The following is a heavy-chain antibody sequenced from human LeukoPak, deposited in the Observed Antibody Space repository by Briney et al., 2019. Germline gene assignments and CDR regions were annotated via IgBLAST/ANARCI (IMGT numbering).Heavy chain of an antibody. CDR3: ARAYCGGDCYPVDY. D-gene: IGHD2-21*02. Sequence: PGRSLRLSCAASGFTFSSYDMHWVRQAPGKGLEWVAVISYNGSNKYYADSVKGRFTISRDNSKNTLYLQMNSLRAEDTAVYYCARAYCGGDCYPVDYWGQGTLVTVSS. CDR2: ISYNGSNK. J-gene: IGHJ4*02. CDR1: GFTFSSYD. V-gene: IGHV3-30-3*01.